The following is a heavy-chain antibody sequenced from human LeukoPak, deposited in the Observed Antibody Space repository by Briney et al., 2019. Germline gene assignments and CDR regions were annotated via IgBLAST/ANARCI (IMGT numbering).Heavy chain of an antibody. CDR2: IYYSGST. J-gene: IGHJ2*01. D-gene: IGHD5-12*01. V-gene: IGHV4-59*12. Sequence: SETLSLTCTVSGGSISSYYWSWIRQPPGKGLEWIGYIYYSGSTNYNPSLKSRVTISVDTSKNQFSLKLSSVTAADTAVYYCARDVGVATITGWYFDLWGRGTLVTVSS. CDR1: GGSISSYY. CDR3: ARDVGVATITGWYFDL.